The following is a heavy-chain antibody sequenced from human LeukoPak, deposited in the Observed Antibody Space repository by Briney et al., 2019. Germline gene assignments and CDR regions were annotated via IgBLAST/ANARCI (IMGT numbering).Heavy chain of an antibody. V-gene: IGHV4-39*01. CDR2: MSFIGST. J-gene: IGHJ3*02. CDR1: GGSISSTTYY. D-gene: IGHD3-9*01. Sequence: PSETLSLTCSVSGGSISSTTYYWGWIRQPPGKGLEWIGSMSFIGSTYYNPSLKSRVTISVQMSKNHFSLKLSSVTAADTAVYYCARHRRHYDILTGYYAGHFDIWGQGTMVTVSS. CDR3: ARHRRHYDILTGYYAGHFDI.